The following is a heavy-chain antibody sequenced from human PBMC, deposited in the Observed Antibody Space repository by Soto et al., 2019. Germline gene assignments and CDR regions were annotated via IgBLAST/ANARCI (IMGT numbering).Heavy chain of an antibody. Sequence: PGGSLRLSCAASGFTFSSNWMHWVRQAPGKGLVWVSRINSDVSSTSYADSVKGRFTISRDNAKNTLYLQMNSLRAEDTAVYYCGGPLLHYYYYYAVDAWGQGTTVTVSS. V-gene: IGHV3-74*01. D-gene: IGHD1-26*01. J-gene: IGHJ6*02. CDR2: INSDVSST. CDR3: GGPLLHYYYYYAVDA. CDR1: GFTFSSNW.